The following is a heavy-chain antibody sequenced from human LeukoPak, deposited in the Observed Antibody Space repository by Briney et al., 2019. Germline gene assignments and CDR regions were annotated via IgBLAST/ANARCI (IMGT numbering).Heavy chain of an antibody. CDR3: ARHSVSRRSPSDPFNI. J-gene: IGHJ3*02. CDR2: IYPGDSHT. Sequence: GESRKISCKDSGYNFTSHWIGWVRQMPGKGLEWMGIIYPGDSHTRDSPSFEGQVTVSVDKSISTAYLQWSSLKASDTAMYYCARHSVSRRSPSDPFNIWGQGIMVTVSS. V-gene: IGHV5-51*01. D-gene: IGHD5/OR15-5a*01. CDR1: GYNFTSHW.